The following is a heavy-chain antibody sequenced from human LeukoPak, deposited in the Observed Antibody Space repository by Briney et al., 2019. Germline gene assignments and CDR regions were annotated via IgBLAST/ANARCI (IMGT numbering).Heavy chain of an antibody. CDR1: GGSISSGGYY. Sequence: SETLSLTCTVSGGSISSGGYYWSWIRQHPGKGLEWIGYIYYSVSTYYNPSLKSRVTISVDTSKNQFSLKLSSVTAADTAVYYCARESPEKGAFDIWGQGTMVTVSS. CDR2: IYYSVST. J-gene: IGHJ3*02. CDR3: ARESPEKGAFDI. V-gene: IGHV4-31*03.